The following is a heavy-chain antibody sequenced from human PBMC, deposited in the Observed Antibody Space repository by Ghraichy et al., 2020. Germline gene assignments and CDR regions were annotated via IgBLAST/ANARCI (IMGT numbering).Heavy chain of an antibody. V-gene: IGHV3-23*01. D-gene: IGHD2-15*01. Sequence: GESLNISCAASGFTFSSSAMSWVRQAPGKGPEWVSSLSGSGSSTYYADSVRGRFTISRDNSKNTVYLQMNSLRVEDTALYYCAKTPLGPTPGVADCWGQGTLVTVSS. J-gene: IGHJ4*02. CDR3: AKTPLGPTPGVADC. CDR1: GFTFSSSA. CDR2: LSGSGSST.